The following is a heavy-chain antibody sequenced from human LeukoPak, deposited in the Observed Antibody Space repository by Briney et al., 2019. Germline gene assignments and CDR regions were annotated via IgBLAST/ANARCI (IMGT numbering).Heavy chain of an antibody. Sequence: SETLSLACTVSGGSISSYCWSWIRQPPGKGLEWIGYIFYSGSTNYNPSLKSRVTISVDTSKNQFSLKLSSVTAADTAVYYCARISREAFDIWGQGTMVTVSS. CDR1: GGSISSYC. CDR3: ARISREAFDI. D-gene: IGHD5-24*01. V-gene: IGHV4-59*01. J-gene: IGHJ3*02. CDR2: IFYSGST.